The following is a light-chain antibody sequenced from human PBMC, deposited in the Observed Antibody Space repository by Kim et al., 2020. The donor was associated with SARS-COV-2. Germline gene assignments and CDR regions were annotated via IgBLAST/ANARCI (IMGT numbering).Light chain of an antibody. CDR2: AAS. Sequence: DMQMTQSPSSLSASVGDRVTITCRASPGISNYLAWYQQKSGKVPKLLIYAASTLASGVPSRFSGGGSGTDFTLTISSLQPEDVATYYCQKYNSAPYTFGQGTKLEI. CDR1: PGISNY. V-gene: IGKV1-27*01. J-gene: IGKJ2*01. CDR3: QKYNSAPYT.